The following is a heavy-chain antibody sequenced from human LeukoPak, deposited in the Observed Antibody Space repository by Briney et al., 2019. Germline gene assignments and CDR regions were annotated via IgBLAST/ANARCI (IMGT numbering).Heavy chain of an antibody. CDR2: INPDGSST. V-gene: IGHV3-74*01. CDR1: GFTFRTYW. J-gene: IGHJ4*02. D-gene: IGHD1-26*01. CDR3: ARAGSYYEPPFDY. Sequence: GGSLRLSCVASGFTFRTYWMHWVRQVPGKGPVWLSRINPDGSSTTYADSVKGRFTISRDNSKNTLYLQMNSLRAEDTAVYYCARAGSYYEPPFDYWGQGTLVTVSS.